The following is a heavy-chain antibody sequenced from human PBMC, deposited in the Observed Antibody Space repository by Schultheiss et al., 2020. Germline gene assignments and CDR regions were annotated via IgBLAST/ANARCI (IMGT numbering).Heavy chain of an antibody. Sequence: SQTLSLTCTVSGGSISSYYWSWIRQPAGKGLEWIGRIYTSGSTNYNPSLKSRVTMSVDTSKNQFSLKLSSVTAADTAVYYCARRYCSSTSCRFDYWGQGTLVTVSS. CDR2: IYTSGST. CDR3: ARRYCSSTSCRFDY. J-gene: IGHJ4*02. D-gene: IGHD2-2*01. CDR1: GGSISSYY. V-gene: IGHV4-4*07.